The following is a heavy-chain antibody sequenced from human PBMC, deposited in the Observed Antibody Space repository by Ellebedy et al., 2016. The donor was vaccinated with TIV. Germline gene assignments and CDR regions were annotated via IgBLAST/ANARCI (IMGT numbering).Heavy chain of an antibody. CDR1: GYTLTELS. CDR3: ARETTYDYVWGSYQSSYYYYGMDV. CDR2: FDPEDGET. Sequence: AASVKVSCKVSGYTLTELSMHWVRQAPGKGLEWMGGFDPEDGETIYAQKFQGRVTITADESTSTAYMELSSLRSEDTAVYYCARETTYDYVWGSYQSSYYYYGMDVWGQGTTVTVSS. V-gene: IGHV1-24*01. J-gene: IGHJ6*02. D-gene: IGHD3-16*02.